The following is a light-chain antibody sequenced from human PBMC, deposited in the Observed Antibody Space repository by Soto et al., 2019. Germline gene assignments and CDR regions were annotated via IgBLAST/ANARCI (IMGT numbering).Light chain of an antibody. Sequence: QSALTQPASVSGSPEPSVTISCTGTFSDINTYNFVFWFRQHSGKAPKLMIYDVSSRPSGVSDRFSGSKSGKTSALTISGLQADDEAAYYFCIYDGTSWVFGGGTQLAV. J-gene: IGLJ3*02. CDR2: DVS. CDR3: CIYDGTSWV. V-gene: IGLV2-14*01. CDR1: FSDINTYNF.